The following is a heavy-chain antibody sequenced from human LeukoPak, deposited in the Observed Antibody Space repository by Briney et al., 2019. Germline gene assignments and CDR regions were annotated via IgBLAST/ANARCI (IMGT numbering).Heavy chain of an antibody. J-gene: IGHJ6*02. CDR1: GFTFSNFE. CDR3: ARVELWFGELTHYGMDV. V-gene: IGHV3-48*03. Sequence: PGGSLRLSCAASGFTFSNFEMTWVRLAPGKGLEWVSYISSRGGTIYYADSVQGRFTISRDNAKNSLYLQMNSLRAEDTAVYYCARVELWFGELTHYGMDVLGQGTTVTVSS. CDR2: ISSRGGTI. D-gene: IGHD3-10*01.